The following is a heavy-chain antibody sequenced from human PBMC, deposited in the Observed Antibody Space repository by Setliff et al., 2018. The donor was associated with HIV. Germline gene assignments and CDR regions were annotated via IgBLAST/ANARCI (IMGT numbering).Heavy chain of an antibody. D-gene: IGHD2-21*02. CDR1: GGTFRGYA. Sequence: SVKVSCKASGGTFRGYAISWVRQTPGQGLEWMGGIISIFGTENYAQKFQGRVTITEDESTNTAYMELSSLTSDDTAVYYCARDQGEVTRACWHWGQGTLVTVSS. CDR2: IISIFGTE. J-gene: IGHJ1*01. V-gene: IGHV1-69*13. CDR3: ARDQGEVTRACWH.